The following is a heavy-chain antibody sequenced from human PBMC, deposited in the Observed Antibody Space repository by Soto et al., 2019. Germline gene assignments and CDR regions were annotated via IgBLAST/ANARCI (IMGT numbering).Heavy chain of an antibody. Sequence: QVQLVQSGAEVKKPGSSVKVSCKASGGTFSSYAISWVRQAPGQGLEWMGGIIPSFGTANHAQKFQGRVTITADESTSTDYMELSSLRSEDTAVYYCASLGAKEMATITPYFDYWGQGTLVTVSS. D-gene: IGHD5-12*01. J-gene: IGHJ4*02. CDR1: GGTFSSYA. CDR2: IIPSFGTA. CDR3: ASLGAKEMATITPYFDY. V-gene: IGHV1-69*01.